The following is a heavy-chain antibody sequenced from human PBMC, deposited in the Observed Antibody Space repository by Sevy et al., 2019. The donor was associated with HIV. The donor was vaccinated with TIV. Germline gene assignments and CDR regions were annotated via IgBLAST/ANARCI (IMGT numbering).Heavy chain of an antibody. V-gene: IGHV3-21*04. D-gene: IGHD3-3*01. CDR2: ISDDSRYI. CDR1: GFTFRTYS. J-gene: IGHJ4*02. CDR3: ARDFTIFGVVSGIDY. Sequence: GGSLRLSCAASGFTFRTYSMNWVRQAPGKGLEWLSSISDDSRYIYYSDSVKGRFTSSRANAKNLLFLQMNNLRVEDKAIYYCARDFTIFGVVSGIDYWGQGNLVTVSS.